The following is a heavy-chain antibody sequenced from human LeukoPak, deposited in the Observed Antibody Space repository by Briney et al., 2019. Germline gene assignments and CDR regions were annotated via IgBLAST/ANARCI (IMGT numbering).Heavy chain of an antibody. V-gene: IGHV4-34*01. Sequence: SETLSLTCAVYVGSFNNYYWSWIRQPPGKGLEWVGEINHSGSTNYSPSLKSRVTISLDTSRNQFSLKLNSVTAADTAVYYCAKSNGYGLIDIWGQGTMVTVSS. CDR3: AKSNGYGLIDI. CDR1: VGSFNNYY. CDR2: INHSGST. D-gene: IGHD3-22*01. J-gene: IGHJ3*02.